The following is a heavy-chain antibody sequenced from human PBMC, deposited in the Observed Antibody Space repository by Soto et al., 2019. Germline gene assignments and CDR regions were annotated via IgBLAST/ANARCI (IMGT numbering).Heavy chain of an antibody. V-gene: IGHV6-1*01. Sequence: SQTLSLPCAISGDSVSSNTASWNWIRQSPSRGLEWLGRTYFRSKWYNDYAVSVKSRIIINPDTSNNQFSLQLNSVTPEDTAVYFCAKGDNLGPKTGYAFDPGGQGIMVPSPQ. D-gene: IGHD5-12*01. CDR2: TYFRSKWYN. J-gene: IGHJ5*02. CDR1: GDSVSSNTAS. CDR3: AKGDNLGPKTGYAFDP.